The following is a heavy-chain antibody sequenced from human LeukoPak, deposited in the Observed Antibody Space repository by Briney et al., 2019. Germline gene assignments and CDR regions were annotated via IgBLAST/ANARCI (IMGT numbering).Heavy chain of an antibody. CDR1: GYTFTSYA. V-gene: IGHV1-3*01. D-gene: IGHD2-2*01. J-gene: IGHJ4*02. CDR2: INAGNGNT. Sequence: ASVKVSCKASGYTFTSYAMHWVRQAPGQRLEWMGWINAGNGNTKYSQKFQGRVTITRDTSASTAYMELSSLRSEDTAVYYCAREGAEYQPLNFDYWGQGTLVTVSS. CDR3: AREGAEYQPLNFDY.